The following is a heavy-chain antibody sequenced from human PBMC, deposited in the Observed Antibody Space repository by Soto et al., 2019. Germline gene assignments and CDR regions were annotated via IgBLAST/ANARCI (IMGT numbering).Heavy chain of an antibody. CDR1: GGSISSGGYY. CDR3: PRDPEYYYDSSGYYPPPFWDV. V-gene: IGHV4-31*03. Sequence: PSETLCLTCTVSGGSISSGGYYWSWIRQHPGKGLEWIGYIYYSGSTYYNPSLKSRVTIPVDTSKNQFSLKLSSVTAAAAAVYYCPRDPEYYYDSSGYYPPPFWDVWGQGTTVTVSS. J-gene: IGHJ6*02. CDR2: IYYSGST. D-gene: IGHD3-22*01.